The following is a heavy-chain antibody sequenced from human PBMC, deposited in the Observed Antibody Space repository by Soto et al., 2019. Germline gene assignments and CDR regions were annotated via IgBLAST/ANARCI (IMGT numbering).Heavy chain of an antibody. CDR2: IDPSDSYT. CDR1: GYSFTSYW. J-gene: IGHJ6*02. D-gene: IGHD4-17*01. Sequence: LTISCKGSGYSFTSYWISWVRQMPGKGLEGMGRIDPSDSYTNYSPSFQGHVTISADKSISTAYLQWSSLKASDTAMYYCARYFVVAATRVGGYYYYGMDVWGQGTTVTVSS. V-gene: IGHV5-10-1*01. CDR3: ARYFVVAATRVGGYYYYGMDV.